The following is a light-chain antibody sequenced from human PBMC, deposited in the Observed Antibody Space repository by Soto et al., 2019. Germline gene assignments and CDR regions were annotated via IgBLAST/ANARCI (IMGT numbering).Light chain of an antibody. CDR1: QSVSSN. CDR3: QQYNNWPPWT. V-gene: IGKV3-15*01. J-gene: IGKJ1*01. CDR2: GAS. Sequence: EVVMTQSPATLSVSPGERATLSCRASQSVSSNLAWYQQKPGQAPRLLFYGASTRATGIPARVSGSGSGTEFTLTISSLQSEDFAVYYCQQYNNWPPWTFGQGTKVEIK.